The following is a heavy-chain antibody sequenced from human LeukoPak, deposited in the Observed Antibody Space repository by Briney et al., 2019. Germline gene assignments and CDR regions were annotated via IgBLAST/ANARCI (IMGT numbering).Heavy chain of an antibody. CDR2: IYYSGST. D-gene: IGHD2/OR15-2a*01. J-gene: IGHJ4*02. CDR1: GGPISSK. V-gene: IGHV4-39*01. CDR3: ARHEPDAFFFDY. Sequence: SETLSLTCTVSGGPISSKWGWIRQPPGKGLEWIGTIYYSGSTYYNPSLKSRVTISVDTSKNHFSLNLSSVTAADTAVYYCARHEPDAFFFDYWGQGTLVTVSS.